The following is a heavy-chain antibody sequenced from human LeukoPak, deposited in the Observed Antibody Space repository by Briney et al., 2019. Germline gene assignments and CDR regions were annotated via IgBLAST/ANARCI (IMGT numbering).Heavy chain of an antibody. V-gene: IGHV3-74*01. J-gene: IGHJ4*02. Sequence: GGSLRLSCAASGFTFNTYWMHWVRQVPGKGLVWVSRINSDGSTTHYAASVKGRFTISRDNAKNTLYLQMNSLRAEDTAVYYCAKSGSSWFFDYWGQGTLVTVSS. D-gene: IGHD6-13*01. CDR2: INSDGSTT. CDR3: AKSGSSWFFDY. CDR1: GFTFNTYW.